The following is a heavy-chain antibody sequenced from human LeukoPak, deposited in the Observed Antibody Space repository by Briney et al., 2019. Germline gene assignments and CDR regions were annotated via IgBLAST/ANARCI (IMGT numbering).Heavy chain of an antibody. CDR1: GYTFTNYA. V-gene: IGHV1-18*01. CDR2: ISAYNGNT. J-gene: IGHJ5*02. D-gene: IGHD2/OR15-2a*01. Sequence: ASVKVSCKASGYTFTNYAVSWVRQAPGQGLEYMGYISAYNGNTNYAQNLQGRVTMTTDTFTTTVYMELRSLRSDDTAVYYCATIRRIYFYNWFDPWGQGTLVTVSS. CDR3: ATIRRIYFYNWFDP.